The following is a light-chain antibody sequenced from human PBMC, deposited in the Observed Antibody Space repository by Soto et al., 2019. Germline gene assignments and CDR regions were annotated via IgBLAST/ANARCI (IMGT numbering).Light chain of an antibody. CDR1: QTFGSSY. J-gene: IGKJ2*01. V-gene: IGKV3-20*01. CDR2: DAS. CDR3: QQYGSSLMYA. Sequence: EIVLTQSPGTLSLSPGHRATLSCRASQTFGSSYLAWYQQKPGQAPRLLIYDASNRATGIPDRFSGSGSGTDFTLTISRLEPEDFAIYYCQQYGSSLMYAFGQGTKLEIK.